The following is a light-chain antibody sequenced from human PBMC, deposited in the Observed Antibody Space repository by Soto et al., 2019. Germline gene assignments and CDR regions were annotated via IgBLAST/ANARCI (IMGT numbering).Light chain of an antibody. J-gene: IGKJ3*01. CDR3: QQYGSSLFT. V-gene: IGKV3-20*01. Sequence: DIVLTQSPGTLSLSPGERATLSCRASQSVSSKYLAWYQQKPGQAPRVLIYGTSIRASGVPERFSGGGSGTDFTHTITRLEPEDFAVYYCQQYGSSLFTFGPGTKVDFK. CDR2: GTS. CDR1: QSVSSKY.